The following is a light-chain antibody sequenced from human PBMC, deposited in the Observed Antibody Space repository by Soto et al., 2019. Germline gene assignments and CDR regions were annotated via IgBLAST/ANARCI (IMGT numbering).Light chain of an antibody. J-gene: IGLJ1*01. CDR1: SSDIGGYNY. Sequence: QSALTQPRSVSGSPGQSVTISCTGTSSDIGGYNYVSWYQQHPGKAPKLMIYDVSKRPSGVPDRFSGSKSGNTASLTISGLQAEDEADYYCSAYTVSRTYVFGTGTKLTVL. CDR3: SAYTVSRTYV. V-gene: IGLV2-11*01. CDR2: DVS.